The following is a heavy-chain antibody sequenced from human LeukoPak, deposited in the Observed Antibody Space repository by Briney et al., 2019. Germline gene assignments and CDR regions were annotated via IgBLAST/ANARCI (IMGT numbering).Heavy chain of an antibody. Sequence: GSLRLSCAASGFTFSSYWMNWDRQAPGKGLEWIGEINHSGSTNYNPSLKSRVTISVDTSKNQFSLKLSSVTAADTAVYYYARTHKYYDSSGSHWGQGTLVTVSS. CDR1: GFTFSSYW. D-gene: IGHD3-22*01. V-gene: IGHV4-34*01. CDR3: ARTHKYYDSSGSH. J-gene: IGHJ4*02. CDR2: INHSGST.